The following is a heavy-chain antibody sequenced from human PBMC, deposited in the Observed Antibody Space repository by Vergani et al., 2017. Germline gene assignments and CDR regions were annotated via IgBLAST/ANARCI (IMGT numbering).Heavy chain of an antibody. CDR1: GFSFPGYA. CDR3: TKVSRGYTGYFFDY. Sequence: EVQLLESGGGLVQPGGSLRLSCEASGFSFPGYAMSWVRQAPGKGLEWVSSVSGSSATPYYADSVKGRFIISRDNSKNTLHLQMNSRRADDTAVYYCTKVSRGYTGYFFDYWGQGTLATVSS. V-gene: IGHV3-23*01. CDR2: VSGSSATP. D-gene: IGHD5-12*01. J-gene: IGHJ4*02.